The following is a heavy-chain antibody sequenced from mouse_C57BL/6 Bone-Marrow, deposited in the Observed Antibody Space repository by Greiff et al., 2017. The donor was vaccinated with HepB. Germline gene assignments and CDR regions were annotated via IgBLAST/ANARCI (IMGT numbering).Heavy chain of an antibody. CDR3: ARDGELRRRFTY. V-gene: IGHV5-4*01. J-gene: IGHJ3*01. CDR1: GFTFSSYA. CDR2: ISDGGSYT. D-gene: IGHD2-4*01. Sequence: EVKLVESGGGLVKPGGSLKLSCAASGFTFSSYAMSWVRQTPEKRLEWVATISDGGSYTYYPDNVKGRFTISRDNAKNNLYLQMSHLKSEDTAMYYCARDGELRRRFTYWGQVTLVTVSA.